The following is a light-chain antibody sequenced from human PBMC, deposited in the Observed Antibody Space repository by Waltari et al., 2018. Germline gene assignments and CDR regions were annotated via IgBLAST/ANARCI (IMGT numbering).Light chain of an antibody. CDR2: QDT. V-gene: IGLV3-1*01. CDR3: QQYYSTPLT. Sequence: SYVLTQPPSVSVSPGQTASIRCSGDKLGDQYVSWYQQKPGQSPVLVIFQDTKRPSGMPERFSGSTSGNTATLTISSLQAEDVAVYYCQQYYSTPLTFGGGTK. CDR1: KLGDQY. J-gene: IGLJ2*01.